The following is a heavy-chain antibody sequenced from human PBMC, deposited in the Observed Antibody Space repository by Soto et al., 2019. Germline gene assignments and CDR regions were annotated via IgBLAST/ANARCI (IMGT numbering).Heavy chain of an antibody. Sequence: VQLLESGGGLVQPGGSLRLSCAASGFTVSSSAMIWVRQAPGKGLEWVATFSAGGSRYYADSVKGRFTISRNSSQSTLYLQMNGLRAEDTALYYCAKDRGSGGIVAGTPDYWGQGTLVTVSS. V-gene: IGHV3-23*01. CDR2: FSAGGSR. CDR3: AKDRGSGGIVAGTPDY. CDR1: GFTVSSSA. J-gene: IGHJ4*02. D-gene: IGHD6-19*01.